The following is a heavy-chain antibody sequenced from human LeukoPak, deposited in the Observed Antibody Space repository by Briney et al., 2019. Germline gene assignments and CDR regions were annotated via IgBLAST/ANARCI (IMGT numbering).Heavy chain of an antibody. D-gene: IGHD5-24*01. CDR2: ISSTSTVI. Sequence: PGGSLRLSCAASGFTFSSYEMNWVRQAPGKGLEWVSYISSTSTVIYYGDSVKGRFTISRDNAKNSLCLQMSSLRAEDTAVYYCALGGYKFDYWGQGTLVTVSS. V-gene: IGHV3-48*03. J-gene: IGHJ4*02. CDR3: ALGGYKFDY. CDR1: GFTFSSYE.